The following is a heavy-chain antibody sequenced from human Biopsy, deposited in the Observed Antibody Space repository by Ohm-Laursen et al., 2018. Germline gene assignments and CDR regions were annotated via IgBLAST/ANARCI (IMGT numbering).Heavy chain of an antibody. CDR2: MNPNSGNT. D-gene: IGHD3-10*01. V-gene: IGHV1-8*01. Sequence: SVKVSCKASGYTFTSYEINWVRQATGQGLEWMGWMNPNSGNTGYAQKFQGGVTMTRNTPISTAYMELSSLRSEDTAVYYCARGRNPVWFGEDLDYWGQGTPVTVSS. J-gene: IGHJ4*02. CDR3: ARGRNPVWFGEDLDY. CDR1: GYTFTSYE.